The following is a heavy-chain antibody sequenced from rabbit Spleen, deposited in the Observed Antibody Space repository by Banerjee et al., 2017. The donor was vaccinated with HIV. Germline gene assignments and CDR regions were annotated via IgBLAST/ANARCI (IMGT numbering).Heavy chain of an antibody. CDR1: GFSFSSSYW. V-gene: IGHV1S40*01. CDR2: IDAGSSGST. D-gene: IGHD6-1*01. CDR3: ARDDVGGAGDAFNL. J-gene: IGHJ4*01. Sequence: QSLEESGGDLVKPGASLTLTCTASGFSFSSSYWICWVRQAPGKGPEWIACIDAGSSGSTYYASWAKGRFTISKSSSTTVTLQMTSLTAADTATYFCARDDVGGAGDAFNLWGPGTLVTVS.